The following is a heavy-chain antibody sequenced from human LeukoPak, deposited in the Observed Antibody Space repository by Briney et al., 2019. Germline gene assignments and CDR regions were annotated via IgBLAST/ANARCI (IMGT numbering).Heavy chain of an antibody. J-gene: IGHJ4*02. D-gene: IGHD2-15*01. CDR2: ISGSSSYI. CDR3: ARDDCSGGDCFGGYNPLFDY. CDR1: GFTFSTYS. Sequence: GGSLRLSCAASGFTFSTYSMNWVRQAPGKGPEWVSSISGSSSYIYYADSVKGRLTISRDNAKNSLFLLMNSLRAEDTAVYYCARDDCSGGDCFGGYNPLFDYWGQGTLVTVSS. V-gene: IGHV3-21*01.